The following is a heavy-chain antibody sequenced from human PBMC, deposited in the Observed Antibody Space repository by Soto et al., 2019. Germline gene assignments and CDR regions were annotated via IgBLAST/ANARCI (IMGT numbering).Heavy chain of an antibody. J-gene: IGHJ5*02. Sequence: QVQLEQSGAEVKKPGDSVKVSCKASGYTFTGYFMHWVRQAPGQRPEWMGYINPNSGATKYAQKFQGRVTMTRDTSISTAYMELTMLRSDDTAVYYCARGGGTILAPLPWGQGTLVTVSS. CDR3: ARGGGTILAPLP. D-gene: IGHD3-3*01. CDR2: INPNSGAT. V-gene: IGHV1-2*02. CDR1: GYTFTGYF.